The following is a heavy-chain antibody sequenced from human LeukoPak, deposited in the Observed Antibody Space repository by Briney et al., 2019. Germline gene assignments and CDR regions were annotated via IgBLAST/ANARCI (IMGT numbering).Heavy chain of an antibody. Sequence: GGSLRLSCTASGFTFGNYAMSWVRQAPGKGLEWVGFIRSKAYGGTTEYAASVKGRFTISRDDSKSIAYLQMNSLKTEDTAVYYCFLVPAAALWGQGTMVTVSS. CDR1: GFTFGNYA. V-gene: IGHV3-49*04. CDR2: IRSKAYGGTT. J-gene: IGHJ3*01. CDR3: FLVPAAAL. D-gene: IGHD2-2*01.